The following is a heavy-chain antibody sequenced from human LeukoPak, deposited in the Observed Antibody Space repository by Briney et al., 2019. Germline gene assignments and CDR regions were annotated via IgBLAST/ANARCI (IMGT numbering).Heavy chain of an antibody. CDR2: INPNSGGT. V-gene: IGHV1-2*06. J-gene: IGHJ5*02. CDR1: GYTFTGYY. CDR3: AGVRSIVATEFDP. D-gene: IGHD5-12*01. Sequence: ASVKVSCKASGYTFTGYYMHWVRQAPGQGLEWMGRINPNSGGTNYAQKFQGRVTITADESTSTAYMELSSLRSEDTAVYYCAGVRSIVATEFDPWGQGTLVTVSS.